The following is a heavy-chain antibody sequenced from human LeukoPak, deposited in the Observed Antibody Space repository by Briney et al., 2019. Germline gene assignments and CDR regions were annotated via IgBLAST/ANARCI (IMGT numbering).Heavy chain of an antibody. Sequence: SETLSLTCTVSGDSISSSNCYWGWIRQPPGKGLEWIGSIYFSGGTYYNASLKSRVTISVDTSKNQFSLKLSSVTAADTAVYYCAREESEDPLWFGDRINWFDPWGQGTLVTVSS. D-gene: IGHD3-10*01. CDR3: AREESEDPLWFGDRINWFDP. CDR2: IYFSGGT. CDR1: GDSISSSNCY. V-gene: IGHV4-39*07. J-gene: IGHJ5*02.